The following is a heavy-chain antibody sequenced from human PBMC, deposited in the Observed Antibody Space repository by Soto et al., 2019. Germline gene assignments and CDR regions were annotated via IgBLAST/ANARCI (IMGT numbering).Heavy chain of an antibody. CDR1: GFTFSSYA. CDR2: ISGSGGST. D-gene: IGHD6-19*01. Sequence: EVQLLESGGGLVQPGGSLRLSCAASGFTFSSYAMSWVRQAPGKGLEWVSGISGSGGSTYYADFVKGRFTISRDNSKITLYLQMNSLRAEDTAVYYCAKVGVAGLGAFDIWGQGTMVTVSS. V-gene: IGHV3-23*01. J-gene: IGHJ3*02. CDR3: AKVGVAGLGAFDI.